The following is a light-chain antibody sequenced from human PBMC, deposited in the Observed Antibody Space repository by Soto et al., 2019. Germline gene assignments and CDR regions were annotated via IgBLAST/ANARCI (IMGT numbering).Light chain of an antibody. CDR1: QGISRY. J-gene: IGKJ4*01. V-gene: IGKV1-9*01. CDR3: QQLNTYPVT. Sequence: IQLTQSPSSLSASVGDSVTITCRASQGISRYLVWYQQKPGRAPQLLISAASTLQSGVPSRFSGSGSGTHFTLVISSLQPEDFATYYCQQLNTYPVTFGGGTKVDIK. CDR2: AAS.